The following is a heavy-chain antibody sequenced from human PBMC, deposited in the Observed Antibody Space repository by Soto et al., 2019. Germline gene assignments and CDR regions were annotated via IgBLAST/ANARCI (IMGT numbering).Heavy chain of an antibody. Sequence: QVQLQESGPGLVKPSQTLSLTCSVSGASISSGNYYWSWIRQHPGKGLGWIGYIYYTGSTYYNPSLRSRITISEDMSKNHFSLRLSSVTAADTAVDYCARGREEAGGPFDYWGQGTLVTVSS. CDR2: IYYTGST. J-gene: IGHJ4*02. D-gene: IGHD3-10*01. CDR3: ARGREEAGGPFDY. V-gene: IGHV4-31*03. CDR1: GASISSGNYY.